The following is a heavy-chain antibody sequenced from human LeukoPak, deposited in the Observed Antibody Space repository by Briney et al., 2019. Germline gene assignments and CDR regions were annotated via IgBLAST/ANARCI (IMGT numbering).Heavy chain of an antibody. V-gene: IGHV3-30*04. CDR3: ARDRTAVAGIFDY. D-gene: IGHD6-19*01. Sequence: PGRSLGLSCAASGFTFSSYAMHWVRQAPGKGLEWVAVISYDGSNKYYADSVKGRFTISRDNSKNTLYLQMNSLRAEDTAVYYCARDRTAVAGIFDYWGQGTLVTVSS. J-gene: IGHJ4*02. CDR1: GFTFSSYA. CDR2: ISYDGSNK.